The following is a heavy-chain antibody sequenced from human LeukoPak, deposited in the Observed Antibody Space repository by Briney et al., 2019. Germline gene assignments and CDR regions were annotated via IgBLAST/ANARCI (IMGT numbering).Heavy chain of an antibody. D-gene: IGHD2-21*01. CDR3: ARGRPYEVMLDY. Sequence: ASVKVSCKASGGTFISYAISWVRQAPGQGLEWMGGIIPIFGTANYAQKFQDRVTITADESTSTAYMELSSLRSEDTAVYYCARGRPYEVMLDYWGQGTLVTVSS. CDR2: IIPIFGTA. J-gene: IGHJ4*02. CDR1: GGTFISYA. V-gene: IGHV1-69*01.